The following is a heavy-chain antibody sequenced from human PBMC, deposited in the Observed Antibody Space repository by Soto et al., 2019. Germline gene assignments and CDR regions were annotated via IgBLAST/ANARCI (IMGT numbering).Heavy chain of an antibody. D-gene: IGHD3-10*01. J-gene: IGHJ5*02. CDR3: ARDYYGSGSYCSFDP. V-gene: IGHV1-2*02. CDR2: INPNSGGT. CDR1: GYTFTGYY. Sequence: QVQLVQSGAEVKKPGASVKVSCKASGYTFTGYYMHWVRQAPGQGLEWMGWINPNSGGTNYAQKFQGRVTMTRDTSISTAYMELSRLRSDDTAVYYCARDYYGSGSYCSFDPWGQGTLVTVSS.